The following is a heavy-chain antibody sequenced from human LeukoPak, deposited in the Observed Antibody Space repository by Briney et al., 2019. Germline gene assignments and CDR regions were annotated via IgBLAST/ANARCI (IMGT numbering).Heavy chain of an antibody. CDR3: ARSFAKSWIQLWFEY. D-gene: IGHD5-18*01. CDR1: GYTFSDYY. J-gene: IGHJ4*02. V-gene: IGHV3-11*01. CDR2: ISSSGSTI. Sequence: PGGSLGLSCAASGYTFSDYYMSWIRQAPGKGLEWVSYISSSGSTIYYADSVKGRFTISRDNAKNSLYLQMNSLRAEDTAVYYCARSFAKSWIQLWFEYWGQGTLVTVSS.